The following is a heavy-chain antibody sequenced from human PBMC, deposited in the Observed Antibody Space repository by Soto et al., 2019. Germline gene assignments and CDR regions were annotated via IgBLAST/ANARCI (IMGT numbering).Heavy chain of an antibody. CDR1: GGTFSSYA. CDR2: IIPIFGTA. CDR3: ARDDVVTTVTSYYYYGMDV. D-gene: IGHD4-17*01. V-gene: IGHV1-69*13. J-gene: IGHJ6*02. Sequence: SVKVSCKASGGTFSSYAISWVRQAPGQGLEWMGGIIPIFGTANYAQKFQGRVTITADESTSTAYMELSSLRSEDTAVYYCARDDVVTTVTSYYYYGMDVWGQGTTVTVSS.